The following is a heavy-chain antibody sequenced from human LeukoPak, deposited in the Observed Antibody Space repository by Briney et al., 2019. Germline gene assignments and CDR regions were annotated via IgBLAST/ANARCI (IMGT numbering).Heavy chain of an antibody. J-gene: IGHJ4*02. D-gene: IGHD6-13*01. CDR1: GGSISSYY. CDR3: ARGVYIAAAQYAY. V-gene: IGHV4-59*01. Sequence: SETLSLTCTVSGGSISSYYWSWIRQPPGKGLEGIGYIYYSGTTNYNPSLKSRVTISVDTSKNQFSLKLSSVTAADTAVYYCARGVYIAAAQYAYWGQGTLVTVS. CDR2: IYYSGTT.